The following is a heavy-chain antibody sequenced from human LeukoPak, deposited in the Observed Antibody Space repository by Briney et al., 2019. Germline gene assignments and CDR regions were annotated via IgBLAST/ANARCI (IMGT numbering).Heavy chain of an antibody. Sequence: GGSLRLSCAASGFNFYNYAMTWVRQAPGKGLEWVSAISDSGRSTYFADSVKGRFTISIDNSKNALYLQMNSLKAEETAVYYCAKAIRGYSRENYFYSVDVWGQGTTVTVSS. D-gene: IGHD4-23*01. V-gene: IGHV3-23*01. CDR1: GFNFYNYA. CDR3: AKAIRGYSRENYFYSVDV. J-gene: IGHJ6*02. CDR2: ISDSGRST.